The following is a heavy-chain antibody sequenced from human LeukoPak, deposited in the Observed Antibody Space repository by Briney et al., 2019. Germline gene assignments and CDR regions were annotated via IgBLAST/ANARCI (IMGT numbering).Heavy chain of an antibody. J-gene: IGHJ2*01. CDR3: ARDRAGGNSRYFDL. Sequence: PGGSLRLSCAASGFTFSSYWMHWVRQAPGKGLVWVSRINSDGSSTTYADSVKGRLTISRDNAKNTLYLQMNSLRAEDTAVYYCARDRAGGNSRYFDLWGRGTLVTVSS. CDR1: GFTFSSYW. V-gene: IGHV3-74*01. CDR2: INSDGSST. D-gene: IGHD4-23*01.